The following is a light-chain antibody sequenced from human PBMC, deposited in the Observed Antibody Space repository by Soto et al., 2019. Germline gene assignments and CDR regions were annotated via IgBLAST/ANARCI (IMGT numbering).Light chain of an antibody. CDR1: QSVSSY. CDR2: DAS. V-gene: IGKV3D-15*01. Sequence: PGERATLSCRASQSVSSYLAWYQQKPGQAPRLLIYDASNRATGIPARFSGSGSGTDFTLTISSLQSEDFAVYYCQQYNNWPPITFGQGTRLEI. CDR3: QQYNNWPPIT. J-gene: IGKJ5*01.